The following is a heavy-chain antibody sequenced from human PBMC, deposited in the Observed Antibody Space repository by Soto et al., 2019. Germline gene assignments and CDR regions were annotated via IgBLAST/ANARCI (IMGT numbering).Heavy chain of an antibody. CDR3: ESQQGWANNTPYYFDY. CDR1: GHSISRSNYD. D-gene: IGHD1-1*01. V-gene: IGHV4-39*01. Sequence: PSETLSRTFTVSGHSISRSNYDWRWIPQPPGKGLEWIGIMCYSGFTYYNPSLKSRVTISVDRSTNQFSLTLTAVTAEDPRVYYCESQQGWANNTPYYFDYCGQXTQVTVSS. J-gene: IGHJ4*02. CDR2: MCYSGFT.